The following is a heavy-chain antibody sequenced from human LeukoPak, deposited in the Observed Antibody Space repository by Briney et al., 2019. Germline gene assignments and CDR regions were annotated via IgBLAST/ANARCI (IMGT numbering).Heavy chain of an antibody. Sequence: GGSLRLSCAASGFTFSNYAMHWVRQAPGKGLEWVAVISFDATKEYFGKSVKGRFTISRDNSKSTLFLQMHSLRVEDTALYFCARFKVGSNTTQKNAFDIWGRGTVITVSS. CDR2: ISFDATKE. V-gene: IGHV3-30*01. CDR3: ARFKVGSNTTQKNAFDI. D-gene: IGHD1-26*01. J-gene: IGHJ3*02. CDR1: GFTFSNYA.